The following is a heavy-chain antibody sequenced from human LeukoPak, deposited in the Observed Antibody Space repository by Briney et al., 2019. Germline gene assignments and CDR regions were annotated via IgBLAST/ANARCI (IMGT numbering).Heavy chain of an antibody. V-gene: IGHV4-59*01. Sequence: SETLSLTCTVSGGSISSYYWSWIRQPPGKGLEWIGYIYYSGSTNYNPSLKSRVTISVDTSKNQFSLKLSSVTAADTAVYYCARDLATVTTHWYFDLWGRGTLVTVSS. CDR3: ARDLATVTTHWYFDL. J-gene: IGHJ2*01. D-gene: IGHD4-17*01. CDR2: IYYSGST. CDR1: GGSISSYY.